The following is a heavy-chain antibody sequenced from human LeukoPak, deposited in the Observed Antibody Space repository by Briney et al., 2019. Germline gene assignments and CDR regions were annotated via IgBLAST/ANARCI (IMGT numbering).Heavy chain of an antibody. CDR3: ARGRSAYYYDSSGLNPFDY. J-gene: IGHJ4*02. D-gene: IGHD3-22*01. V-gene: IGHV4-59*01. CDR2: IYYSGST. Sequence: SETLSLTCTVSGGSISSYYWSWIRQPPGKGLEWIGYIYYSGSTNYNPSLKSRVTISVDTSKNQFSLKLSSVTAADTAVYYCARGRSAYYYDSSGLNPFDYWGQGTLVTVSS. CDR1: GGSISSYY.